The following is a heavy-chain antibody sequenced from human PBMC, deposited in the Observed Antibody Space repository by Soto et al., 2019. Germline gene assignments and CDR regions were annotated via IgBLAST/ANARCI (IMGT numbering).Heavy chain of an antibody. Sequence: ASVKVSCKASGYTFARHDINWLRQAPGQGLEWIGWVNPKSANTGYAQKFQGRVTMMRDSSTTTAYMELRSLTSEDTAMYYCVREGLYGSSQDNTFDIWGQGTMVTVS. V-gene: IGHV1-8*01. CDR1: GYTFARHD. CDR3: VREGLYGSSQDNTFDI. D-gene: IGHD6-13*01. J-gene: IGHJ3*02. CDR2: VNPKSANT.